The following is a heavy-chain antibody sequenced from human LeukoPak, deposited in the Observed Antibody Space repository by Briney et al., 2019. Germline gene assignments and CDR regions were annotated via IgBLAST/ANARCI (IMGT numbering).Heavy chain of an antibody. CDR1: GGSISSYY. Sequence: PSETLSLTCTVSGGSISSYYWSWIRQPPGKGLEWIGYIYYSGSTNYNPSLKSRVTISVDTSKNQFSLKLSSVTAADSAVYYCARVGDRDWFDPWGQATLVTVSS. J-gene: IGHJ5*02. CDR2: IYYSGST. CDR3: ARVGDRDWFDP. V-gene: IGHV4-59*01. D-gene: IGHD3-16*01.